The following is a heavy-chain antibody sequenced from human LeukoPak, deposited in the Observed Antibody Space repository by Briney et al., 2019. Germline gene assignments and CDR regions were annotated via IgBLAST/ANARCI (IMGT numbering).Heavy chain of an antibody. J-gene: IGHJ4*02. V-gene: IGHV1-8*01. D-gene: IGHD1-26*01. Sequence: ASVKVSCKAYGYTFTSYDINWVRQATGQGLEWMGWINPNSGNTGYAQKFQGRVTMTRNTSISTAYMELSSLRSEDTAVYYCARGTLVAVRSVGATSLGYWGQGSLVTVSS. CDR2: INPNSGNT. CDR1: GYTFTSYD. CDR3: ARGTLVAVRSVGATSLGY.